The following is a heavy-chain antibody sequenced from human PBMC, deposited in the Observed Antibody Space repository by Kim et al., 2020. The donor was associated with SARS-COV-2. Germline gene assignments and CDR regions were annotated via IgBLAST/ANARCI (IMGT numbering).Heavy chain of an antibody. J-gene: IGHJ3*02. D-gene: IGHD3-22*01. CDR3: ARDRGNYEDAFDI. V-gene: IGHV4-31*02. Sequence: YYTPSLKDRLTLSLDASQNQFSLKLTSVTAADTAVYFCARDRGNYEDAFDIWGQGTMVAVSS.